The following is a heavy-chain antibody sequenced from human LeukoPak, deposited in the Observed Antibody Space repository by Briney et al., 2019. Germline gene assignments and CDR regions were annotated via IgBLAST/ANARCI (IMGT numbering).Heavy chain of an antibody. CDR2: IWYDGSNK. J-gene: IGHJ3*02. V-gene: IGHV3-33*01. CDR1: GFTFSSYG. Sequence: GRSLRLSCAASGFTFSSYGMHWVRQAPGKGLEWVAVIWYDGSNKYYADSVKGRFTISRDNSKNTLYLQMNSLRAEDTAVYYCARNRACGGDCYSYAFDIWGQGTMVTVSP. CDR3: ARNRACGGDCYSYAFDI. D-gene: IGHD2-21*02.